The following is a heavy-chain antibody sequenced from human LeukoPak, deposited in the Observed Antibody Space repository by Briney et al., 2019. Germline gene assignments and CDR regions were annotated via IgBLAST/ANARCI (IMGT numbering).Heavy chain of an antibody. CDR2: IKSRTDGGTT. CDR1: GFTVNNAW. Sequence: GGSLRLFCAASGFTVNNAWLHWVPQAPGKGLEWVGRIKSRTDGGTTDYAAPVKGRFSITRDDSKNTLSLQMNSLKTEDTAVYYCIRRYCTNGVCYFDYWGQGTLVTVSS. V-gene: IGHV3-15*01. CDR3: IRRYCTNGVCYFDY. J-gene: IGHJ4*02. D-gene: IGHD2-8*01.